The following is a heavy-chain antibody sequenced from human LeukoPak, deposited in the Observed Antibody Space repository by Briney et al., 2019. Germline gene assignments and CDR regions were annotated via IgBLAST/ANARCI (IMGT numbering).Heavy chain of an antibody. V-gene: IGHV3-7*01. Sequence: GGSLRLSCAASGFTFSSYWMSWVRQAPGKGLEWVANIKQDGSEKYYVDSVKGRFTISRDNAKNSLYLQMNSLRAEDTAVYYCAIWFGELGKNFDYWGQGTLVTVSS. J-gene: IGHJ4*02. CDR3: AIWFGELGKNFDY. D-gene: IGHD3-10*01. CDR1: GFTFSSYW. CDR2: IKQDGSEK.